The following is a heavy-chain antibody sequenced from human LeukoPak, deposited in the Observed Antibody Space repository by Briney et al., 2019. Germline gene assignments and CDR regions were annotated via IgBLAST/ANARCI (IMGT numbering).Heavy chain of an antibody. V-gene: IGHV3-23*01. CDR3: ARQYISGQWYFDC. CDR1: GFTFSYHG. D-gene: IGHD5-18*01. J-gene: IGHJ4*02. CDR2: ISPSGDIT. Sequence: GGALRLSCPASGFTFSYHGMNWVRQAPGKGREGVSGISPSGDITYYADSVKGRFTISRDNSKNTLYLQMNSLIPEDTAVYYCARQYISGQWYFDCWGQGTLVTVSS.